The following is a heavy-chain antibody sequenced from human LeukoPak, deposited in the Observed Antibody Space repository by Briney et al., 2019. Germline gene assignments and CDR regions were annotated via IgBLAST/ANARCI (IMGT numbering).Heavy chain of an antibody. Sequence: ASVKVSCKASGYSFTNYDINWVRQATGQGLEWMGWMNPNSGITAYAQKFQGRVTITRNTSISTAYMELSSLRSEDTAVYYCARDKSGWRYNWFDPWGQGTLVTVSS. V-gene: IGHV1-8*03. J-gene: IGHJ5*02. D-gene: IGHD6-19*01. CDR2: MNPNSGIT. CDR3: ARDKSGWRYNWFDP. CDR1: GYSFTNYD.